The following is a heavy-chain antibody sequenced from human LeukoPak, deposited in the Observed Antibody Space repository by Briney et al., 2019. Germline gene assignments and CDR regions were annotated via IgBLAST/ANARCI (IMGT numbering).Heavy chain of an antibody. CDR1: GYTFTGYY. CDR3: ASHYYDYIWGSYRPFDY. CDR2: INPNSGGT. D-gene: IGHD3-16*02. Sequence: ASVKVSCKASGYTFTGYYMHWVRQAPGQGLEWMGWINPNSGGTNYAQKFQGRVTMARDTSISTAYMELSRLRSDDTAVYYCASHYYDYIWGSYRPFDYWGQGTLVTVSS. J-gene: IGHJ4*02. V-gene: IGHV1-2*02.